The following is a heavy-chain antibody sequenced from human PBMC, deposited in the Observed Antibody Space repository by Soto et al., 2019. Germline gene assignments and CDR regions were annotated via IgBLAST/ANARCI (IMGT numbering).Heavy chain of an antibody. V-gene: IGHV3-30*18. J-gene: IGHJ5*01. CDR2: ISYDGSNK. D-gene: IGHD2-2*01. Sequence: QVLLVESGGGVVQPGGSLTLSCVGSGFTFNSHGMHWVRQAPGKGLEWVAVISYDGSNKYYEESVKRRFTISRDNSRNTVYLQLNSLRAEDTALYYCAQDRTAILAEVSWLESCGQGTLVTVSA. CDR1: GFTFNSHG. CDR3: AQDRTAILAEVSWLES.